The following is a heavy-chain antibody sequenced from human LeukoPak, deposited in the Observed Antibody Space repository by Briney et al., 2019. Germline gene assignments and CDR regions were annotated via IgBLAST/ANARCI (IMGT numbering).Heavy chain of an antibody. CDR1: GGSISSSSYY. D-gene: IGHD4-17*01. V-gene: IGHV4-39*01. CDR3: ARHPTVSYAFDI. Sequence: SETLSLTXTVSGGSISSSSYYWGWIRQPPGKGLEWIGSIYYSGSTYYNPSLKSRVTISVDTSKNQLSLKLSSVTAADTAVYYCARHPTVSYAFDIWGQGTMVTVSS. J-gene: IGHJ3*02. CDR2: IYYSGST.